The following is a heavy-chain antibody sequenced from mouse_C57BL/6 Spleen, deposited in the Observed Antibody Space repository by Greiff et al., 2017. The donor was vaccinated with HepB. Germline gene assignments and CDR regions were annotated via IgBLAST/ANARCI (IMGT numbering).Heavy chain of an antibody. D-gene: IGHD1-1*01. CDR1: GFNIKDYY. Sequence: VHVKQSGAELVKPGASVKLSCTASGFNIKDYYMHWVKQRTEQGLEWIGRIDPEDGETKYAPKFQGKATITADTSSNTAYLQLSSLTSEDTAVYYCARHSHYGSSYFDDWGQGTTLTVSS. CDR2: IDPEDGET. CDR3: ARHSHYGSSYFDD. V-gene: IGHV14-2*01. J-gene: IGHJ2*01.